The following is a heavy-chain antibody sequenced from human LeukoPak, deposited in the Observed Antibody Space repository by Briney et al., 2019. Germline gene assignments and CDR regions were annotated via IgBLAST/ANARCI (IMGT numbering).Heavy chain of an antibody. CDR1: GYNFTNYW. D-gene: IGHD3-22*01. Sequence: GESLKISCKGSGYNFTNYWIGWVRQMPGKGLEWMGIIYPGDSDTRYSPSFQGQVTISADKSISTAYLQWSSLKASDTAMYYCARGGVGYYDSSGYYQRLLDYWGQGTLDTVSS. CDR2: IYPGDSDT. J-gene: IGHJ4*02. CDR3: ARGGVGYYDSSGYYQRLLDY. V-gene: IGHV5-51*01.